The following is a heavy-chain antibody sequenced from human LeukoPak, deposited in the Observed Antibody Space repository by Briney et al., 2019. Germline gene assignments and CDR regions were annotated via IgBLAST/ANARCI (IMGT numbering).Heavy chain of an antibody. CDR2: IWYDGSNK. J-gene: IGHJ4*02. V-gene: IGHV3-33*06. Sequence: GGSLRLSCAASGFTFSSYGMHWVRQAPGKGLEWVAVIWYDGSNKYYADPVKGRFTISRDNSKNTLYLQMNSLRAEDTAVYYCAKDLSMGSSWYPLGYWGQGTLVTVSS. CDR1: GFTFSSYG. D-gene: IGHD6-13*01. CDR3: AKDLSMGSSWYPLGY.